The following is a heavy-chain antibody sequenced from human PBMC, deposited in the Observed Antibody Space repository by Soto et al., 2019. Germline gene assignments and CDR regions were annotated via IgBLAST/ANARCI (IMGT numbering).Heavy chain of an antibody. Sequence: ASVKVSCKASGYTFTSYYMHWVRQAPGQGLEWMGIINPSGGSTSYAQKFQGRVTMTRDTSTSTVYMELSSLRSEDTAVYYCARDLGSSSLYYYGMDVWGQGTTVTVSS. V-gene: IGHV1-46*01. CDR3: ARDLGSSSLYYYGMDV. CDR2: INPSGGST. J-gene: IGHJ6*02. CDR1: GYTFTSYY. D-gene: IGHD6-6*01.